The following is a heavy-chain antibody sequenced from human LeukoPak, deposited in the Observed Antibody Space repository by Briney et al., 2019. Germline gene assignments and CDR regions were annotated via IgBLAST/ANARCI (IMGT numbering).Heavy chain of an antibody. CDR1: GGSISSSSYY. Sequence: PSETLSLTCTVSGGSISSSSYYWGWIRQPPGKGLEWIGSIYYSGSTYYNPSLKSRVTISVDTSKNQFSLKLSSVTAADTAVYYCARVRGSSSCCPDYWGQGTLVTVSS. CDR2: IYYSGST. J-gene: IGHJ4*02. D-gene: IGHD6-6*01. V-gene: IGHV4-39*07. CDR3: ARVRGSSSCCPDY.